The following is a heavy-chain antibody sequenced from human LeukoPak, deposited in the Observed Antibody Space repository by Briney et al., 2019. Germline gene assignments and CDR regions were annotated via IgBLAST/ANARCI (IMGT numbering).Heavy chain of an antibody. V-gene: IGHV3-7*03. CDR1: GFIFNNYW. CDR3: ARGGGLDV. CDR2: INYGGNEN. J-gene: IGHJ6*02. Sequence: GGSLRLSCAASGFIFNNYWMQWVRQAPGKGLEWVANINYGGNENYHVDSVKGRFSISRDNVRNSLYLQMNSLRAEDTAVYFCARGGGLDVWGQGATVTVSS. D-gene: IGHD3-16*01.